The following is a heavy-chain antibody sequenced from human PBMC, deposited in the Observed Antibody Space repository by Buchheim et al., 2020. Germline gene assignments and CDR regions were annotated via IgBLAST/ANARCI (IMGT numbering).Heavy chain of an antibody. J-gene: IGHJ6*02. CDR2: IKQDGSEK. CDR1: GFTFSSYW. CDR3: ARVGRGYSYGPRYYYYYGMDV. Sequence: EVQLVESGGGLVQPGGSLRLSCAASGFTFSSYWMSWVRQAPGKGLEWVANIKQDGSEKYYVESVKGRFTISRDNAKNSLYLQMNSLRAEDTAVYYCARVGRGYSYGPRYYYYYGMDVWGQGTT. V-gene: IGHV3-7*01. D-gene: IGHD5-18*01.